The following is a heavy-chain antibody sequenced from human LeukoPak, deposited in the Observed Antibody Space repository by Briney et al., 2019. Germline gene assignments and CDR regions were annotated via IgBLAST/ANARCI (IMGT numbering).Heavy chain of an antibody. J-gene: IGHJ6*02. CDR2: IYYSGST. CDR3: HGVAGGAYYGMDV. V-gene: IGHV4-59*08. Sequence: SETLSLTCTVSGGSISTYYRSWIRQPPGKGLEWSGYIYYSGSTNYNPSLKSRVTISVDTSKNQFSLKLSSVTAADTAVYYCHGVAGGAYYGMDVWGQGTTVTVSS. D-gene: IGHD6-19*01. CDR1: GGSISTYY.